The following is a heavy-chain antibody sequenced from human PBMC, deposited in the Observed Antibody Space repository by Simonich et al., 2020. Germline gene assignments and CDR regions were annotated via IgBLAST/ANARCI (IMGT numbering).Heavy chain of an antibody. Sequence: EVQLVQSGAEVKKPGESLKISCKGSGYSFTSYWIGWVRQMPGKGLEGMGIIYPGDSDTRYSPSSQGMVHISANNSISTAYLQWSSLKASDTAMYYCARQLNDFDIWGQGTMVTVSS. CDR3: ARQLNDFDI. CDR2: IYPGDSDT. D-gene: IGHD1-1*01. CDR1: GYSFTSYW. J-gene: IGHJ3*02. V-gene: IGHV5-51*01.